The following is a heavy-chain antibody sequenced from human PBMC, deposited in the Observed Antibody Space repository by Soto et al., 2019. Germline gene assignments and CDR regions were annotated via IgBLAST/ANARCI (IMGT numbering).Heavy chain of an antibody. CDR3: ARGYYYDSSGYYWYYYYGMDV. J-gene: IGHJ6*02. CDR2: IIPIFGTA. Sequence: QVQLVQSGAEVKKPGSSVKVSYKASGGTFSSYAISWVRQAPGQGLEWMGGIIPIFGTANYAQKFQGRVTITADESTSTAYMELSSLRSEDTAVYYCARGYYYDSSGYYWYYYYGMDVWGQGTTVTVSS. CDR1: GGTFSSYA. V-gene: IGHV1-69*12. D-gene: IGHD3-22*01.